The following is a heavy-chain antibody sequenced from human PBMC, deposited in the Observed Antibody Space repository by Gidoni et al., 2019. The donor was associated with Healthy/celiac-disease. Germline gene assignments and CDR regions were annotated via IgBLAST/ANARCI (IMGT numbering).Heavy chain of an antibody. CDR1: GDSVSSHSAA. D-gene: IGHD2-2*01. J-gene: IGHJ3*02. CDR3: ARDQVYYANAFDI. CDR2: TYYRARWYN. V-gene: IGHV6-1*01. Sequence: QVQLQQSGPGLVKPSQTLSLTCAISGDSVSSHSAAGNWIRQSPSRGLEWLGRTYYRARWYNDDAVSVKSRITINPDTSKNQFSLQLNSVTPEDTAVYYCARDQVYYANAFDIWGQGTMVTVSS.